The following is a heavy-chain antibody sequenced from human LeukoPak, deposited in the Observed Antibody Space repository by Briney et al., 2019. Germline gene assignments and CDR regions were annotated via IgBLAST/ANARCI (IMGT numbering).Heavy chain of an antibody. CDR2: IKPDGSEQ. J-gene: IGHJ6*02. CDR3: LRAMGV. V-gene: IGHV3-7*01. Sequence: GGSLRLSCGASGFTFSGSWMSWVRQAPGKGLEWVANIKPDGSEQYYVDSVKGRFSISRDNAKNSVSLQMNSLRAEDTAVYYCLRAMGVWGQGTTATVSS. CDR1: GFTFSGSW.